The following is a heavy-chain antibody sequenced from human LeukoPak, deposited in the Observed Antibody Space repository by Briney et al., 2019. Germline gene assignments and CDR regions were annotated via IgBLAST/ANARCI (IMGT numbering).Heavy chain of an antibody. CDR2: ISSSSYI. J-gene: IGHJ4*02. Sequence: GGSLRLSCAASGFTFSSYWMSWVRQAPGRGLEWVSSISSSSYIYYADSVKGRFTISRDNAKNSQYLQMNSLRAEDTAVYYCARDPWTNSDYDGFDYWGQGTLVTVSS. D-gene: IGHD5-12*01. CDR1: GFTFSSYW. CDR3: ARDPWTNSDYDGFDY. V-gene: IGHV3-21*01.